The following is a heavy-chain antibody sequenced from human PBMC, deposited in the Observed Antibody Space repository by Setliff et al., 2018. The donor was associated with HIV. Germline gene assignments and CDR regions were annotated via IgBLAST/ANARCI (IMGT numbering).Heavy chain of an antibody. CDR1: GYTLTELS. J-gene: IGHJ1*01. V-gene: IGHV1-24*01. D-gene: IGHD3-22*01. CDR2: FDPEDVET. CDR3: ATVRAYYYDSSVQEYFQH. Sequence: ASVKVSCKVSGYTLTELSMHWVRQAPGKGLEWMGGFDPEDVETIYAQKFQGRVTMTEDTSTDTAYMELNSLRSEDTAMYYCATVRAYYYDSSVQEYFQHWGQGTLVTVSS.